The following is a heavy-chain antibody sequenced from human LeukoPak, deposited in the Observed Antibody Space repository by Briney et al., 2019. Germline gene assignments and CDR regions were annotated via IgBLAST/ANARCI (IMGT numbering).Heavy chain of an antibody. Sequence: SETLSLTCTVSGGSISSSSYYWGWIRQPPGKGLEWIGSIYYSGSTYYNPSLKSRVTISVDTSKNQFSLKLSSVTAADTAVYYCSRHQATTSPTIFGVVDPLDYWGQGTLVTVSS. CDR1: GGSISSSSYY. J-gene: IGHJ4*02. CDR2: IYYSGST. CDR3: SRHQATTSPTIFGVVDPLDY. V-gene: IGHV4-39*01. D-gene: IGHD3-3*01.